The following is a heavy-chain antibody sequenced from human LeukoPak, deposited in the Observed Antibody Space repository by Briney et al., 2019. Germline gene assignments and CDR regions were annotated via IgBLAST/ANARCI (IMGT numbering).Heavy chain of an antibody. J-gene: IGHJ3*02. V-gene: IGHV4-59*08. CDR1: GGSISSYY. CDR2: IYYSGST. CDR3: ARQRDGYPGPAFDI. Sequence: PSETLSLTCTVSGGSISSYYWSWIRQPPGKGLEWIGYIYYSGSTNYNPSLKSRVTISVDTSKNQFSLKLSSVTAADTAVYYCARQRDGYPGPAFDIWGQGTMVTVSS. D-gene: IGHD5-24*01.